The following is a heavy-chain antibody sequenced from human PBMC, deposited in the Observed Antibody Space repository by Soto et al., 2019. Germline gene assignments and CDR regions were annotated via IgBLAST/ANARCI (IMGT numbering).Heavy chain of an antibody. CDR2: IGTAGDP. CDR1: GFTFSSYD. V-gene: IGHV3-13*05. D-gene: IGHD6-19*01. J-gene: IGHJ4*02. Sequence: GGSLRLSCAASGFTFSSYDMHWVRQATGKGLEWVSAIGTAGDPYYPGSVKGRFTISRENAKNSLYLQMNSLRAGDTAVYYCARAWRYSSVWYFDYWGQGTLVTVSS. CDR3: ARAWRYSSVWYFDY.